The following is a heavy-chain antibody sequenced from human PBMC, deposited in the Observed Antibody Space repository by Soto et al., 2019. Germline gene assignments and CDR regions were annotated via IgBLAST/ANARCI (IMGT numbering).Heavy chain of an antibody. V-gene: IGHV1-69*13. CDR1: GGTFSSYA. Sequence: SVKVSCKASGGTFSSYAISWVRQAPGQGLEWMGGIIPIFGTANYAQKFQGRVTITADESTSTAYMELSSLRSGDTAAYYCATCLRFLETYYYYGMDVWGQGTTVTVSS. CDR3: ATCLRFLETYYYYGMDV. D-gene: IGHD3-3*01. CDR2: IIPIFGTA. J-gene: IGHJ6*02.